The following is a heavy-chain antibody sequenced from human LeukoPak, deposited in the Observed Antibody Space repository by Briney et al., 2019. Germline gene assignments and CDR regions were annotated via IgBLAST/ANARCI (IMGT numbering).Heavy chain of an antibody. CDR1: GFTFSSYG. CDR3: ARENDSSGYTFDY. J-gene: IGHJ4*02. CDR2: IWYDGSNK. Sequence: PGGSLRLSCAASGFTFSSYGMHWVRQAPGKGLEWVAVIWYDGSNKYYADSVKGRFTISRDNSKNTLYLRMNSLRAEDTAVYYCARENDSSGYTFDYWGQGTLVTVSS. V-gene: IGHV3-33*01. D-gene: IGHD3-22*01.